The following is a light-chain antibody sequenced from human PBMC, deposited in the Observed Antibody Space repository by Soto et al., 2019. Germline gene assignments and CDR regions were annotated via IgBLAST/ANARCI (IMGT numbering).Light chain of an antibody. CDR3: SSYTSSSIDYV. V-gene: IGLV2-14*01. CDR1: SSDVGGYHY. J-gene: IGLJ1*01. Sequence: QSALTQPASVSGSPGQSITISCTGTSSDVGGYHYVSWYQQHPGKAPKRMIYEVSNRPSGVSNRFSGSKSGNTASLTISGLQAEDEADYHCSSYTSSSIDYVFGTGTKLTVL. CDR2: EVS.